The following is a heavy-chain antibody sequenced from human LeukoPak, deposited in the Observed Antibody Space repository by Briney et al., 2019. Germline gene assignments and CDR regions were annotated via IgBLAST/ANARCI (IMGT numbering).Heavy chain of an antibody. D-gene: IGHD4-17*01. V-gene: IGHV1-2*02. Sequence: GASVKVSCNASGYTFTGYYMHWVRQAPGQGLEWMGWGNPNSGGTIYAQNFQGRVTMTRDTSITSAYRELSRLRSDDTAVYYCARDLTDYGDYEVYWSQGALVTVSS. J-gene: IGHJ4*02. CDR2: GNPNSGGT. CDR3: ARDLTDYGDYEVY. CDR1: GYTFTGYY.